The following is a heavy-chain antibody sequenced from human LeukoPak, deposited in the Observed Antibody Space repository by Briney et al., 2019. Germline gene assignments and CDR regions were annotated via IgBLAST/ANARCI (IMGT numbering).Heavy chain of an antibody. D-gene: IGHD6-19*01. CDR2: ISAYNGNT. Sequence: ASVKVSCKASGYTFTSYGISWVRQALGQGLEWMGWISAYNGNTNYAQKLQGRVTMTTDTSTSTAYMELRSLRSDDTAVYYCAGLQWLVRHIDYWGQGTLVTVSS. CDR3: AGLQWLVRHIDY. J-gene: IGHJ4*02. V-gene: IGHV1-18*01. CDR1: GYTFTSYG.